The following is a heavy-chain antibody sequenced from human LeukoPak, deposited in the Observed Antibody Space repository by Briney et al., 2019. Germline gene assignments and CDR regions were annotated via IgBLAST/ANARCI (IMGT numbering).Heavy chain of an antibody. CDR2: IKQDGSEK. CDR3: ATSRSFDY. Sequence: GGSLRLSCAASGFTFSSYWMSWVRQAPGKGLEWVANIKQDGSEKYYMDSVKGRLTVSRDNAKNSVYLQMNSLRAEDTAVYYCATSRSFDYWGQGTLATVSS. J-gene: IGHJ4*02. V-gene: IGHV3-7*03. CDR1: GFTFSSYW.